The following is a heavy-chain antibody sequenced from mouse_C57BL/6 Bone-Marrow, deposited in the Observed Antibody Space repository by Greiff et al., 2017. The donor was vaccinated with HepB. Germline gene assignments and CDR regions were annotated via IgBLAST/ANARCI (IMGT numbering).Heavy chain of an antibody. CDR3: TTMITYYFDY. CDR2: IDPENGDT. Sequence: VQLQQSGAELVRPGASVKLSCTASGFNIKDDYMHWVKQRPEQGLEWIGWIDPENGDTEYASKFQGKATITADTSSNTAYLPLRSLTSEDTAVYYCTTMITYYFDYWGQGTTLTVSS. D-gene: IGHD2-4*01. CDR1: GFNIKDDY. V-gene: IGHV14-4*01. J-gene: IGHJ2*01.